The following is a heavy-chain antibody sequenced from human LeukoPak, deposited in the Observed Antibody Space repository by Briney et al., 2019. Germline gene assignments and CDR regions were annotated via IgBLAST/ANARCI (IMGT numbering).Heavy chain of an antibody. CDR2: IYTSGST. CDR1: GGSISSGIYY. V-gene: IGHV4-61*02. J-gene: IGHJ4*02. Sequence: SQTLSLTCTVSGGSISSGIYYWSWIRQPAGKGLERIGRIYTSGSTNYNPSLKSRVTISVDTSKNQLSLKLSSATAADTAVYYCASTPYDFWSGYGGLDYWGQGTLVTVSS. D-gene: IGHD3-3*01. CDR3: ASTPYDFWSGYGGLDY.